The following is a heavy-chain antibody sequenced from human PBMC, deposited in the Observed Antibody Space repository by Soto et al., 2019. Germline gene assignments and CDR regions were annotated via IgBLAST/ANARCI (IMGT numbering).Heavy chain of an antibody. CDR3: ASFAPYYYYGMDV. J-gene: IGHJ6*02. CDR2: IYYSGST. CDR1: GGSISSGDYY. V-gene: IGHV4-30-4*01. Sequence: PSETLSLTCTVSGGSISSGDYYWSWIRQPPGKGLEWIGYIYYSGSTYYNPSLKSRVTISVDTSKNQFSLKLSSVTAADPAVYYCASFAPYYYYGMDVWGQGTTVTVSS.